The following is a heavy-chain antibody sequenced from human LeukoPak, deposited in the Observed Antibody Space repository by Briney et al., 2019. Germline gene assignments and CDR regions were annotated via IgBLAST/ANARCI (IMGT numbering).Heavy chain of an antibody. D-gene: IGHD4-17*01. J-gene: IGHJ4*02. Sequence: ASVKVSCKASGYTFTSYDINWVRQATGQGLEWMGWMNPNSGGTNYAQKFQGRVTMTRDTSISTAYMELSRLRSDDTAVYYCARDWGIYGDYYFDYWGQGTLVTVSS. CDR2: MNPNSGGT. CDR3: ARDWGIYGDYYFDY. CDR1: GYTFTSYD. V-gene: IGHV1-2*02.